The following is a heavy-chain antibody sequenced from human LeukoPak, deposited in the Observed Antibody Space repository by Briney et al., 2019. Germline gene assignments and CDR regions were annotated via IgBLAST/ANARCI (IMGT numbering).Heavy chain of an antibody. Sequence: GGSLRLSCAASGFTFSTYSMNWVRQAPGKGLGWVSSISSSSSYIYYADSVKGRFTISRDNAKKSLFLQMNSLRAEDTAVYYCARVEGHCSGGSCYNYYFDLWGRGTLVAVSS. CDR2: ISSSSSYI. V-gene: IGHV3-21*01. CDR3: ARVEGHCSGGSCYNYYFDL. J-gene: IGHJ2*01. CDR1: GFTFSTYS. D-gene: IGHD2-15*01.